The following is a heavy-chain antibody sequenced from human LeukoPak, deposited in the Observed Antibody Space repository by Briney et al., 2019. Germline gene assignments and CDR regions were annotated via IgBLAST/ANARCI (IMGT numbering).Heavy chain of an antibody. CDR1: GFTFSSYA. D-gene: IGHD6-19*01. CDR2: ISYDGSNK. CDR3: ARGIAVAGHYFDY. V-gene: IGHV3-30-3*01. J-gene: IGHJ4*02. Sequence: SGGSLSLSCAASGFTFSSYAMHWVPHAPGKGLEWVAVISYDGSNKYYADSAKGRFTISRDNSKNTLYLQMNSLRAEDTAVYYCARGIAVAGHYFDYWGQGTLVTVSS.